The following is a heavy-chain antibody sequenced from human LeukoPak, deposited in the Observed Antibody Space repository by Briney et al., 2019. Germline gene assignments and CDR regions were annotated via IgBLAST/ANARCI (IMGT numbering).Heavy chain of an antibody. J-gene: IGHJ4*02. D-gene: IGHD3-10*01. CDR1: GYSISSGYY. V-gene: IGHV4-38-2*02. Sequence: SETLSLTCTVSGYSISSGYYWGWIRQPPGKGLEWIASIYHSGSTYYNPSLRSRVTISLDTSKNQFSLKLTSVTAADTAVYYCARIRITMVRGVISPSFFDYWGQGTLVTVSS. CDR2: IYHSGST. CDR3: ARIRITMVRGVISPSFFDY.